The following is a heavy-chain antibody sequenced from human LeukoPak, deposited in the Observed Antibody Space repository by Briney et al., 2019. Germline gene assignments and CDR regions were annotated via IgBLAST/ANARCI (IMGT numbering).Heavy chain of an antibody. V-gene: IGHV4-34*01. J-gene: IGHJ4*02. D-gene: IGHD3-22*01. CDR3: ARGRWVYYDSSGYSPRVFDY. CDR2: INHSGST. Sequence: PSETLSLTCAVYGGSFSGYYWSWIRQPPGKGLEWIGEINHSGSTNYNPSLKSRVTISVDTSKNQFSLKLSSVTAANTAVYYCARGRWVYYDSSGYSPRVFDYWGQGTLVTVSS. CDR1: GGSFSGYY.